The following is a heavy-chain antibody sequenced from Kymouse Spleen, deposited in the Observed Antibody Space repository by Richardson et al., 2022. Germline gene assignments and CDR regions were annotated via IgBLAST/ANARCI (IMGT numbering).Heavy chain of an antibody. CDR3: ARGITMVRGVTVYYFDY. Sequence: EVQLVESGGGLVKPGGSLRLSCAASGFTFSSYSMNWVRQAPGKGLEWVSSISSSSSYIYYADSVKGRFTISRDNAKNSLYLQMNSLRAEDTAVYYCARGITMVRGVTVYYFDYWGQGTLVTVSS. CDR2: ISSSSSYI. J-gene: IGHJ4*02. CDR1: GFTFSSYS. D-gene: IGHD3-10*01. V-gene: IGHV3-21*03.